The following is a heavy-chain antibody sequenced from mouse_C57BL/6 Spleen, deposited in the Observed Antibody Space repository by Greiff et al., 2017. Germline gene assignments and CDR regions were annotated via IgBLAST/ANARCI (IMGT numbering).Heavy chain of an antibody. Sequence: QVQLQQPGAELVMPGASVKLSCKASGYTFTSYWMHWVKQRPGQGLEWIGEIDPSDSYTNCNQKFKGKSTLTVDKSSSTAYMQLSSLTSEDSAVYYCASGPYYYGSSPDYWGQGTTLTVSS. D-gene: IGHD1-1*01. J-gene: IGHJ2*01. V-gene: IGHV1-69*01. CDR1: GYTFTSYW. CDR3: ASGPYYYGSSPDY. CDR2: IDPSDSYT.